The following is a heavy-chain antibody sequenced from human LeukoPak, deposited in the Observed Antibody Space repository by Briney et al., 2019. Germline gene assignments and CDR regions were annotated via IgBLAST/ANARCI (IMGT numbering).Heavy chain of an antibody. Sequence: PSETLSLTCTVSGGSISGYYWGWIRQPPGKGLEYIGFIFYSGTTNYNPSLKSRATISVDTSKNQFSLKLSSVTAADTAVYYCARFLRGATNALEIWGQGTMVTVSS. D-gene: IGHD1-26*01. CDR2: IFYSGTT. CDR1: GGSISGYY. J-gene: IGHJ3*02. V-gene: IGHV4-59*01. CDR3: ARFLRGATNALEI.